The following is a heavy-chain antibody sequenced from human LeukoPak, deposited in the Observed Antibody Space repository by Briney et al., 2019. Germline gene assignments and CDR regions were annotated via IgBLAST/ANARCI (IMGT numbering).Heavy chain of an antibody. CDR1: GFTFTSYW. Sequence: GGSLRLSCAASGFTFTSYWMYWVRQAPGKGPVWVSRISGDGKSPMYADFVKSRFTISRDNDKNTLHLQMNSLRVDDTAVYYCVRDIAPDGTVWFDPWGQGTLVTVSS. D-gene: IGHD6-13*01. V-gene: IGHV3-74*03. CDR3: VRDIAPDGTVWFDP. CDR2: ISGDGKSP. J-gene: IGHJ5*02.